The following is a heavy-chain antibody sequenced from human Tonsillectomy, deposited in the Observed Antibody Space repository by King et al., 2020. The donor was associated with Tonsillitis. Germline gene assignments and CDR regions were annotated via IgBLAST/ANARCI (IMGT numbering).Heavy chain of an antibody. D-gene: IGHD1-1*01. CDR2: ISGYNGNT. CDR3: ARGASRGTYYYFYMDV. J-gene: IGHJ6*03. CDR1: GYNFTTFG. Sequence: QLVQSGGEVKKPGASVKVSCQASGYNFTTFGISWVRPAPGQGLEWMGWISGYNGNTNYVQNLQGRVTMTTDTSTSTAYMELRSLISDDTAVYYCARGASRGTYYYFYMDVWGKGTTVTVSS. V-gene: IGHV1-18*01.